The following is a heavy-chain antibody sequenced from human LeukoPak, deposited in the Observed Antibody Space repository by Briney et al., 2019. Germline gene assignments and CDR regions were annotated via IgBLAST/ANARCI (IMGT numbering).Heavy chain of an antibody. J-gene: IGHJ4*02. D-gene: IGHD1-26*01. Sequence: SVKISCKASGGTFSNYAISWVRQAPGQGLEWMGGIIPIFGTANYAQKSQGRVTITADESTSTAYMELSSLRSEDTAVYYCARRKSGEDWGQGTLVTVSS. CDR1: GGTFSNYA. CDR2: IIPIFGTA. V-gene: IGHV1-69*01. CDR3: ARRKSGED.